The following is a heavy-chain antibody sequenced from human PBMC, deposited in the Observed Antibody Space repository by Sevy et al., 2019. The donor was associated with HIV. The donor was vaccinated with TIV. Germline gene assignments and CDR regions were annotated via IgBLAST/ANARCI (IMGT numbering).Heavy chain of an antibody. D-gene: IGHD2-8*01. V-gene: IGHV3-23*01. CDR3: AREGCTRPHDY. CDR1: GFAFYDYS. CDR2: LSFGCGKI. J-gene: IGHJ4*02. Sequence: GGSLRLSCAASGFAFYDYSMSWIRQAPGKGLEWDETLSFGCGKINYADSVKGRFTISRDNSKNSFYLQMDNLRVEDTALYYCAREGCTRPHDYWGQGTRVTVSS.